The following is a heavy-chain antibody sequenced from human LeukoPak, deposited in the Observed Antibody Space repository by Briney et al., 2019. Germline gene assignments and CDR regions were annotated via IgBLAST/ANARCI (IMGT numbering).Heavy chain of an antibody. J-gene: IGHJ6*02. V-gene: IGHV3-7*03. CDR2: INHNGNVN. Sequence: PGGSLRLSCAASGFTFSSYWMNWARQAPGKGLEWVASINHNGNVNYYVDSVKGRFTISRDNAKNSLYLQMSNLRAEDTAVYYCAREQIYCTNGVCYPDYYYYGMDVWGQGTTVTVSS. CDR1: GFTFSSYW. D-gene: IGHD2-8*01. CDR3: AREQIYCTNGVCYPDYYYYGMDV.